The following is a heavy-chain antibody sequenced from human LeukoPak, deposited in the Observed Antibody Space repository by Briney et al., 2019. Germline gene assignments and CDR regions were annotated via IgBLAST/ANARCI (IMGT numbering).Heavy chain of an antibody. Sequence: SETLSLTCAVYGRSFSGYYWSWIRQPPGKGLEWIGEINHSGSTNYNPSLKSRVTISVDTSKNQFSLKLSSVTAADTAVYYCARSMWNRSSGNDYWGQGTLVTVSS. CDR1: GRSFSGYY. CDR2: INHSGST. J-gene: IGHJ4*02. CDR3: ARSMWNRSSGNDY. V-gene: IGHV4-34*01. D-gene: IGHD1-26*01.